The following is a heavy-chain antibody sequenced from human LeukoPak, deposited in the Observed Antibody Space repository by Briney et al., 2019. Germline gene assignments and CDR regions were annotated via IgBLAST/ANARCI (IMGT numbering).Heavy chain of an antibody. V-gene: IGHV3-21*01. Sequence: GGSLRLSCAASGFTFSSYSMNCVRQAPGKGLEWVSSISSGSSYIYYADSVKGRFTISRDNSKNTLYLQMNSLRADDTAVYYCAKDTPLCYFDYWGQGTLVTVSS. J-gene: IGHJ4*02. CDR1: GFTFSSYS. CDR3: AKDTPLCYFDY. D-gene: IGHD3-16*01. CDR2: ISSGSSYI.